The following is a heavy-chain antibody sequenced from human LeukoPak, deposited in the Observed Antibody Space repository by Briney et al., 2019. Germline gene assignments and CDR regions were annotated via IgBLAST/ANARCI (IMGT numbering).Heavy chain of an antibody. J-gene: IGHJ5*02. Sequence: SVKVPCKASGGTFSSYTISWVRQAPGQGLEWMGRIIPILGIANYAQKFQGRVTITADKSTSTAYMELSSLRSEDTAVYYCARGPAGLYNWFDPWGQGTLVTVSS. CDR2: IIPILGIA. CDR3: ARGPAGLYNWFDP. CDR1: GGTFSSYT. D-gene: IGHD6-19*01. V-gene: IGHV1-69*02.